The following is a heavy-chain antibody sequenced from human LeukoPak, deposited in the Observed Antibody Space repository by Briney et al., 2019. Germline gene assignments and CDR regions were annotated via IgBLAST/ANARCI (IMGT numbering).Heavy chain of an antibody. CDR2: INHSGST. J-gene: IGHJ4*02. CDR3: ARPRYGSGSLDS. CDR1: GGSFSGHY. D-gene: IGHD3-10*01. Sequence: SETLSLTCAVYGGSFSGHYWTWIRQPPGMGLEWIGEINHSGSTTYNPSLDTRVTISVDTSKNQISLKLSSVTAADTAVYYCARPRYGSGSLDSWGQGTLVTVSS. V-gene: IGHV4-34*01.